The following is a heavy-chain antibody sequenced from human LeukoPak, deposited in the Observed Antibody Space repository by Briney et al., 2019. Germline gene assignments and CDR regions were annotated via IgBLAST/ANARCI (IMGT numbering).Heavy chain of an antibody. CDR3: ARVDNLRGPPQGYYFDY. J-gene: IGHJ4*02. CDR1: GYTFTSYD. D-gene: IGHD3-22*01. V-gene: IGHV1-46*01. Sequence: ASVKVSCKASGYTFTSYDINWVRQAPGQGLEWMGIINPSGGSTSYAQKFQGRVTMTRDTSTSTVYMELSSLRSEDTAVYYCARVDNLRGPPQGYYFDYWGQGTLVTVSS. CDR2: INPSGGST.